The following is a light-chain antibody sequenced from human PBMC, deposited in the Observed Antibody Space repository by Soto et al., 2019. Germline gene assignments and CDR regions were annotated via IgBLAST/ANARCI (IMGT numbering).Light chain of an antibody. V-gene: IGKV3-15*01. Sequence: DIVMTQSPATLSVSPGEGATLSCTASLSIDSNLAWYQQKPGQAPRLLIYRASTRATGIPARFSGSGSGREFTLTISSLQSEDSAVSYCQQYHNWPPYTFAQGTKLEIK. CDR3: QQYHNWPPYT. CDR1: LSIDSN. J-gene: IGKJ2*01. CDR2: RAS.